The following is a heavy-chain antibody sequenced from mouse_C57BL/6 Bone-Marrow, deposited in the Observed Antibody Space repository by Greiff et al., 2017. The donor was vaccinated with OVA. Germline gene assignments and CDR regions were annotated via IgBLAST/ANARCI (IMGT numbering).Heavy chain of an antibody. J-gene: IGHJ2*01. CDR2: IYPRSGNT. CDR1: GYTFTSYG. V-gene: IGHV1-81*01. Sequence: QVQLQQSGAELARPGASVKLSCKASGYTFTSYGISWVKQRTGQGLEWIGEIYPRSGNTYYNEKFKGKATLTVDTSSSTAYMQLSSLTSEDSAVYYCATGATMVGYWGQGTTLTVSS. CDR3: ATGATMVGY. D-gene: IGHD1-1*02.